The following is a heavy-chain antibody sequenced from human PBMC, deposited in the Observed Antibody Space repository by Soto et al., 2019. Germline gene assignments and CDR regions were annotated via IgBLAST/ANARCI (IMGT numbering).Heavy chain of an antibody. CDR3: ARAHPIIAAAGTYYYYGMDV. D-gene: IGHD6-13*01. CDR1: GFTFGSYW. V-gene: IGHV3-7*05. J-gene: IGHJ6*02. CDR2: IKQDGSEK. Sequence: GGSLRLSCAASGFTFGSYWMSWVRQAPGKGLEWVANIKQDGSEKYYVDSVKGRFTISRDNAKNSLYLQMNSLRAEDTAVYYCARAHPIIAAAGTYYYYGMDVWGQGTTVTVSS.